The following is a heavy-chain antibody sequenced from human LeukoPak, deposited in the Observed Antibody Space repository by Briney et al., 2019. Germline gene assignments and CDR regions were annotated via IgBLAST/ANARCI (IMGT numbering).Heavy chain of an antibody. J-gene: IGHJ4*02. CDR3: AKAAYDSSGSWYYFDY. CDR2: ISYDGSKK. Sequence: GGSLRLSCAASGFTFSSYAIHWVRQAPGKGLEWVAFISYDGSKKYYADSVKGRFTISRDNSKNTLYLQMNSLRPEDTAVYYCAKAAYDSSGSWYYFDYWGQGTLVTVSS. V-gene: IGHV3-30*04. D-gene: IGHD3-22*01. CDR1: GFTFSSYA.